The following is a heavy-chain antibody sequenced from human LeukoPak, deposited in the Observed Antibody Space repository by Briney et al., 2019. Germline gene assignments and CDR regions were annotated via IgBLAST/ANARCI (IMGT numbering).Heavy chain of an antibody. CDR2: IKEDESKK. V-gene: IGHV3-7*01. CDR1: GFTFSDSW. CDR3: STNKIGVAGEV. J-gene: IGHJ6*01. D-gene: IGHD3-10*01. Sequence: GGSLRLSCAASGFTFSDSWMSWVRQAPGKGPEWVANIKEDESKKHYLASVKGRFTVSRDNAQSSLFLQMNSLRAHDTAVDYCSTNKIGVAGEVSGEGTTGSASS.